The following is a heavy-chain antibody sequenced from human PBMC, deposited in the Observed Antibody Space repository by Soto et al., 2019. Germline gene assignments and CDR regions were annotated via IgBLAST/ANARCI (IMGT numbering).Heavy chain of an antibody. CDR3: ARGQGAAAGHSNFDY. Sequence: SETLSLTCAVYGGSFSGYYWSWIRQPPGKGLEWIGEINDSGNTNYNPSLKSQFSISVDRSKNQFSLKLSSVTAADTAVYYCARGQGAAAGHSNFDYWGQGALVTVSS. J-gene: IGHJ4*02. CDR2: INDSGNT. V-gene: IGHV4-34*01. CDR1: GGSFSGYY. D-gene: IGHD6-13*01.